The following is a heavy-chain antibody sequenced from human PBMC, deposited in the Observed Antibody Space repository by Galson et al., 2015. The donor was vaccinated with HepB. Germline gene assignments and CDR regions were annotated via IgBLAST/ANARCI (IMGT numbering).Heavy chain of an antibody. D-gene: IGHD1-26*01. J-gene: IGHJ4*02. CDR3: ARTTSGGSYLFRYFDY. V-gene: IGHV1-69*13. CDR2: IIPMFETT. CDR1: GCTFSSYA. Sequence: SVKVACKASGCTFSSYAISWVRQAPGQGLEWMGGIIPMFETTNYAQKFQGRVTNTADESTRTAYLELSSLRSEDTALYYCARTTSGGSYLFRYFDYWGQGTLVTVSS.